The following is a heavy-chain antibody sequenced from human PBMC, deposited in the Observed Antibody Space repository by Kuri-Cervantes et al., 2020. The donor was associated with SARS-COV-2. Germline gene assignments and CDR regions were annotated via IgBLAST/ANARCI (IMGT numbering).Heavy chain of an antibody. CDR1: GVSVTGGTYY. V-gene: IGHV4-61*09. Sequence: LRLSCAVSGVSVTGGTYYWAWIRQPAGKGLEWIGHLDTSGTTTYNPSLKSQVTISLDTSSNQVSLRLTSATAADTAVYYCARDPNANHNNWFDPWGQGTLVTVSS. J-gene: IGHJ5*02. CDR2: LDTSGTT. CDR3: ARDPNANHNNWFDP. D-gene: IGHD4/OR15-4a*01.